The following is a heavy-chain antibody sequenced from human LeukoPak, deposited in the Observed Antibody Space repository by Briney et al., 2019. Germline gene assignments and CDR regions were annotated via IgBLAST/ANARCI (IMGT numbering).Heavy chain of an antibody. CDR3: ARDYYDSRGEAFDI. Sequence: SSETLSLTCTVSGDSIGSHYWSWIRQPPGKGLEWIGYIFYVGSTNYNPSLKSRVTISVDTSKNQFSLKLNSVTAADTAVCYCARDYYDSRGEAFDIWGQGTMVTVSS. V-gene: IGHV4-59*11. D-gene: IGHD3-22*01. CDR2: IFYVGST. J-gene: IGHJ3*02. CDR1: GDSIGSHY.